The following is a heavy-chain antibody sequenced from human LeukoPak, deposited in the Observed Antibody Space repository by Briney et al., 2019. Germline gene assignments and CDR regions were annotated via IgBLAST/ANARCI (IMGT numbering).Heavy chain of an antibody. J-gene: IGHJ4*02. CDR1: GFTFSSYE. CDR2: ISSSGSTI. CDR3: ARKGRSSWYFDY. V-gene: IGHV3-48*03. D-gene: IGHD6-13*01. Sequence: GGSLRLSCAASGFTFSSYEMNWVRQAPGKGLEWVSYISSSGSTIYYADSVKGRFTISRDNSKNTLYLQMNSLRAEDTAVYYCARKGRSSWYFDYWGQGTLVTVSS.